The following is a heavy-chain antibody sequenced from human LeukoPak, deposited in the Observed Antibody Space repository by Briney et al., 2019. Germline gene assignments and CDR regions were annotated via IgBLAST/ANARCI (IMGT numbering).Heavy chain of an antibody. J-gene: IGHJ4*02. V-gene: IGHV1-18*01. CDR2: IGAYNGDT. CDR3: TRGVDAGVDY. CDR1: GYTFSSNG. D-gene: IGHD5-24*01. Sequence: ASVKVSCKASGYTFSSNGISWVRQAPGQGLEWMAWIGAYNGDTNYAQKFQDRVTMTTDTSTSTAYMELRSLRSDDTAVYYCTRGVDAGVDYWGQGTLVTVSS.